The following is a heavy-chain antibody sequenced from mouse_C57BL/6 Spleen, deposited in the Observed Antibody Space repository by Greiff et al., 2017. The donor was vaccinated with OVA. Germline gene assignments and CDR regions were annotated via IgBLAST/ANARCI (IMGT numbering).Heavy chain of an antibody. CDR3: ARDGTGYAMDY. V-gene: IGHV1-81*01. Sequence: VQLVESGAELARPGASVKLSCKASGYTFTSYGISWVKQRTGQGLEWIGEIYPRSGNTYYNEKFKGKATLTADKSSSTAYMELRSLTSEDSAVYFCARDGTGYAMDYWGQGTSVTVSS. J-gene: IGHJ4*01. D-gene: IGHD4-1*01. CDR1: GYTFTSYG. CDR2: IYPRSGNT.